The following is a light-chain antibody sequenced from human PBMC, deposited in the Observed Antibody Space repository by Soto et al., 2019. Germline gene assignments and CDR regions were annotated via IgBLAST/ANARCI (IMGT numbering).Light chain of an antibody. CDR2: DVN. CDR1: SSDAAYYNS. CDR3: CSYAGGSTFV. V-gene: IGLV2-23*02. Sequence: QSALTQPASVSGSPGQTITIPCTGTSSDAAYYNSVSWYQQYPGKVPRFIVYDVNKWPSGVSHRYSGSKSGNTAALTISGLQAADEADYYCCSYAGGSTFVFGEGTKVTVL. J-gene: IGLJ2*01.